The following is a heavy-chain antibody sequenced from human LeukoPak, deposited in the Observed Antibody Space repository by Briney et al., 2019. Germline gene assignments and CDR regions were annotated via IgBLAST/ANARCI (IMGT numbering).Heavy chain of an antibody. V-gene: IGHV4-59*12. Sequence: SGTPSLTCTVSGGSISSYYWSWIRQPPGKGLEWIGYIHHSGSTYYNASLMSRVTISADKSKNQFSLELTSVTAADTAVYYCARRGEPPAIPVFDYWGQGTLVTVSS. D-gene: IGHD2-2*02. J-gene: IGHJ4*02. CDR2: IHHSGST. CDR3: ARRGEPPAIPVFDY. CDR1: GGSISSYY.